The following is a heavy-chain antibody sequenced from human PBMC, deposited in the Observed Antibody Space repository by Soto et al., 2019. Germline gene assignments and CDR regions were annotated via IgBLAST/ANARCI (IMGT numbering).Heavy chain of an antibody. J-gene: IGHJ4*02. V-gene: IGHV3-49*04. Sequence: PGGSLRLSCTASGFTFGDYAMSWVRQAPGKGLEWVGFIRSKAYGGTTEYAASVKGRCTISRADSKSIAYRQMNSLKTEDTAVYYGTRAGGSSASYFDYWGQGTLVTV. CDR3: TRAGGSSASYFDY. CDR1: GFTFGDYA. CDR2: IRSKAYGGTT. D-gene: IGHD3-16*01.